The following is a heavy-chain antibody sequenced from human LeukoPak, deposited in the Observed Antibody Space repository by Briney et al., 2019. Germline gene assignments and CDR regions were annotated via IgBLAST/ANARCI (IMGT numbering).Heavy chain of an antibody. CDR2: IIPIFGTA. J-gene: IGHJ6*04. Sequence: SVKVSCKASGGTFSSYAISWVRRAPGQGLEWMGGIIPIFGTANYAQKFQGRVTITADESTSTAYMELSSLRSEDTAVYYCARGYCSSTSCPQYYYYGMDVWGKGTTVTVSS. D-gene: IGHD2-2*01. CDR1: GGTFSSYA. V-gene: IGHV1-69*13. CDR3: ARGYCSSTSCPQYYYYGMDV.